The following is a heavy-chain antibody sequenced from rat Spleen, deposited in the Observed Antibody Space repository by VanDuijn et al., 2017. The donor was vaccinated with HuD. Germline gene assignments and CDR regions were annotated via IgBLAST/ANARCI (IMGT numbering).Heavy chain of an antibody. CDR2: ISFDGSST. Sequence: EVQLVESGGGLVQPGRSMKFSCAASGFTFSHYDMAWVRQAPKKGLEWVAFISFDGSSTYYRDSVKGRFTISRDNAKSTLYLQMDSLRSEDTATYYCTTRPYYSSLNWFPYWGQGTLVTVSS. V-gene: IGHV5-20*01. D-gene: IGHD1-2*01. CDR3: TTRPYYSSLNWFPY. J-gene: IGHJ3*01. CDR1: GFTFSHYD.